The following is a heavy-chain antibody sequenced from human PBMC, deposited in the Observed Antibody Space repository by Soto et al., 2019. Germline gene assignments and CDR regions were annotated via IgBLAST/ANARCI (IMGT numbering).Heavy chain of an antibody. Sequence: QVQLVQSGAEVKKPGSSVNVSCKASGGTFSNYAISWVRQAPGQGLEWMGGIIPIFGTSNWAERFQGRVTFSAAKSTATAYMNLSSLRADDTAIYYCARASSDCTSVRCTPPYFYYAMDVWGQGTTVTVAS. V-gene: IGHV1-69*06. J-gene: IGHJ6*02. D-gene: IGHD2-8*02. CDR1: GGTFSNYA. CDR3: ARASSDCTSVRCTPPYFYYAMDV. CDR2: IIPIFGTS.